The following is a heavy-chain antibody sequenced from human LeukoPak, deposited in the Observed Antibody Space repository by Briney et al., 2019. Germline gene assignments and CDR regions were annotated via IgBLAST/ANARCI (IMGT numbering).Heavy chain of an antibody. CDR2: ISSSDSTI. D-gene: IGHD2-21*01. Sequence: PGGSLRLSCAASGFTFSDYYMSWIRQAPGKGLEWVSYISSSDSTIYYADSVKGRFTISRDNAKNSLYLQMNSLRAEDAAVYFCAKAPVTSCRGAYCYPFDSWGQGTLVTVSS. J-gene: IGHJ4*02. CDR1: GFTFSDYY. CDR3: AKAPVTSCRGAYCYPFDS. V-gene: IGHV3-11*01.